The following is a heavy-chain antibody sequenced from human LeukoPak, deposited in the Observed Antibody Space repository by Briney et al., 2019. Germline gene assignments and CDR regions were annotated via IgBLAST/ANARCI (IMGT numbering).Heavy chain of an antibody. D-gene: IGHD6-13*01. CDR3: AREPYSSSWYGTPDYYYYGMDV. CDR1: GDSVSSNSAA. V-gene: IGHV6-1*01. J-gene: IGHJ6*02. CDR2: TYYRSKWYN. Sequence: SQTLSLTCAISGDSVSSNSAAWNWIRQSPSRGLEWLGRTYYRSKWYNDYAVSVKSRITINPDTSKNQFSLQLNSVTPEDTAVYYYAREPYSSSWYGTPDYYYYGMDVWGQGTTVTVS.